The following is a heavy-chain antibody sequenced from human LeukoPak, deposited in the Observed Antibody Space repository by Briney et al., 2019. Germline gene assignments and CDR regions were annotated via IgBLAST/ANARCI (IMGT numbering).Heavy chain of an antibody. V-gene: IGHV3-7*04. D-gene: IGHD6-19*01. CDR3: ARGGGSNGWFY. Sequence: GESLTLSCAASGFTFTNFWMSWVRQAPGKGLEWVANIMEDGSVTNYVDSVKGRFTISRDNAKNSLYLQMNSLRAEDTAVYYCARGGGSNGWFYWGQGTLVTVSS. CDR2: IMEDGSVT. CDR1: GFTFTNFW. J-gene: IGHJ4*02.